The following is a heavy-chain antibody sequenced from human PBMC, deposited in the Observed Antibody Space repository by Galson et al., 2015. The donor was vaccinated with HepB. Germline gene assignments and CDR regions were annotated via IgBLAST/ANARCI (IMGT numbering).Heavy chain of an antibody. CDR3: ARALTGFWSGYKNHYYYYGMDV. Sequence: SLRLSCAASGFTFSSYWMSWVRQAPGKGLEWVANIKQDGSEKYYVDSVKGRFTISRDNAKNSLYLQMNSLRAEDTAVYYCARALTGFWSGYKNHYYYYGMDVWGQGTTVTVSS. CDR1: GFTFSSYW. D-gene: IGHD3-3*01. J-gene: IGHJ6*02. V-gene: IGHV3-7*01. CDR2: IKQDGSEK.